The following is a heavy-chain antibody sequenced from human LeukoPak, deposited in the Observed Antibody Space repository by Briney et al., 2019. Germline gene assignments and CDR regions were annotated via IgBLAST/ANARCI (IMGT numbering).Heavy chain of an antibody. Sequence: SETLSPTWTVSGGSISSYYWGWIRQPAREGLEWVGRIYTSGSTNYNPSLKSGATMSVDTPKNQFSLKLRAVTAADTAVYYWAREKRAHRLNWFDPWGQGTLVTVSS. J-gene: IGHJ5*02. D-gene: IGHD3-16*02. CDR2: IYTSGST. V-gene: IGHV4-4*07. CDR1: GGSISSYY. CDR3: AREKRAHRLNWFDP.